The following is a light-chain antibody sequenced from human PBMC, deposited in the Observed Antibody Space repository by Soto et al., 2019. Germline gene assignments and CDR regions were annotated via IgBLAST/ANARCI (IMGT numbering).Light chain of an antibody. Sequence: VMTQSPSTMSVSPGERATLSCSASQSVDISLAWYQQKPGQAPRLLIYGTSSRATGIPDRFSGSGSGTDFTLTISRLEPEDFAVYYCQQYGNSPITFGQGTRLEIK. J-gene: IGKJ5*01. CDR1: QSVDIS. CDR2: GTS. CDR3: QQYGNSPIT. V-gene: IGKV3-20*01.